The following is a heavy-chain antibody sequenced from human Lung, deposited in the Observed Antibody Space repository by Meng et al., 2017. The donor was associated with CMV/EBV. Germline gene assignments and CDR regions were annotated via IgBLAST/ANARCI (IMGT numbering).Heavy chain of an antibody. V-gene: IGHV3-9*01. CDR2: ISGNTGSI. CDR1: GLTFDGFA. J-gene: IGHJ6*02. Sequence: GGSLRLSFAASGLTFDGFAMHWVRQTPGEGLEWVSGISGNTGSISYADSVKGRFTISRDNAKKTLSLQMNTLRSEDTALYYCAKGGGERVTFDAMDVWGQGTTVXVSS. D-gene: IGHD2-21*02. CDR3: AKGGGERVTFDAMDV.